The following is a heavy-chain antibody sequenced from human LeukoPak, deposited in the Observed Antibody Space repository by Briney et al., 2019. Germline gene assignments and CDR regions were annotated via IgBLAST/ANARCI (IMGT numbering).Heavy chain of an antibody. J-gene: IGHJ4*02. Sequence: GGSLRLSCAASGFTFSSYAMHWVRQAPGKGLEWVAVISYDGSNKYYADSVKGRFTIFRDNSKNTLYLQMNSLRAEDTAVYYCARLRIVGVTRAFDYWGQGTLVTVSS. CDR3: ARLRIVGVTRAFDY. CDR2: ISYDGSNK. CDR1: GFTFSSYA. V-gene: IGHV3-30-3*01. D-gene: IGHD1-26*01.